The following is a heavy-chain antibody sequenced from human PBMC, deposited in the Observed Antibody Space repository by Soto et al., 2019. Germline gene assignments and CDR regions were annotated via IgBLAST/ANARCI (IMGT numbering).Heavy chain of an antibody. CDR1: GGTFSSYV. D-gene: IGHD2-2*01. CDR2: IIPIFGTA. V-gene: IGHV1-69*18. CDR3: ASESGRTRWMDF. J-gene: IGHJ6*02. Sequence: QVQAVQSGAEVKKPGSSVKVSCKASGGTFSSYVISWVRQAPGQGLEWMGRIIPIFGTADNAQKFQGRVRINADDSTRTAYMELGSVRSVKTAVYYCASESGRTRWMDFWGQGTTITVSS.